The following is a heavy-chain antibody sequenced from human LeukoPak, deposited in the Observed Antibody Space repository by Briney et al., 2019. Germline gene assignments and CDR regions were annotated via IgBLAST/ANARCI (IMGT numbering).Heavy chain of an antibody. Sequence: ASVKVSCKASRGTFSSYAISWVRQAPGQGLEWMGRIIPILGIANYAQKFQGRVTITADKSTSTAYIELSSLRSEDTAVYYCAREVSTGYCSGGSCSQGRGDWGQGTLVTVSS. CDR3: AREVSTGYCSGGSCSQGRGD. J-gene: IGHJ4*02. D-gene: IGHD2-15*01. CDR2: IIPILGIA. CDR1: RGTFSSYA. V-gene: IGHV1-69*04.